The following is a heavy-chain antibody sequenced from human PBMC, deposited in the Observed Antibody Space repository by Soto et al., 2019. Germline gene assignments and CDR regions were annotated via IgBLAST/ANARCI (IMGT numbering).Heavy chain of an antibody. CDR1: GGSISSSAL. CDR2: ISNSGST. J-gene: IGHJ5*02. Sequence: QVQLQESGPGLLKPSGTLSLTCAASGGSISSSALWWGGRAPRRKGLEWFGVISNSGSTNYNPCLKSRVTNSVDKSKNQFSPKLSSMAAANTAVYYSARVHVIVVAPYASPGANRFDPWGQGTLVTVSS. CDR3: ARVHVIVVAPYASPGANRFDP. D-gene: IGHD2-2*01. V-gene: IGHV4-4*02.